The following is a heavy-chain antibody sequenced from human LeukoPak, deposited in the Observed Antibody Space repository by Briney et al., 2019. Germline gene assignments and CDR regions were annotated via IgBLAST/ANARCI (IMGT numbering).Heavy chain of an antibody. CDR1: GFTFSSYA. CDR3: ARSGQEGGYCYVRKYYYCIDV. D-gene: IGHD5-18*01. V-gene: IGHV3-30*04. Sequence: GRSLRLSCAASGFTFSSYAAGWVRQAPGKGLEWVAAITYGASNTYYPDSVKGRFPISRHNSKNTLYLQVNRLRAEDTAVYYCARSGQEGGYCYVRKYYYCIDVWGQGTTVTVSS. CDR2: ITYGASNT. J-gene: IGHJ6*02.